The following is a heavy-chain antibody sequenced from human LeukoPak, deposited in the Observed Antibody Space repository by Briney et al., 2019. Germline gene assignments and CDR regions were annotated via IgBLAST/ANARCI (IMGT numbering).Heavy chain of an antibody. V-gene: IGHV1-69*05. J-gene: IGHJ4*02. CDR1: GTTFSRSA. CDR2: VIPILGTT. D-gene: IGHD1-26*01. CDR3: ARDDGSATMGFDS. Sequence: SVKVSCKASGTTFSRSAISWVRRAPGQGLEWMGGVIPILGTTNYAQKFQDRVSITTDESTSTAYMEVTSLRSVDTAVYYCARDDGSATMGFDSWGQGTLVTVSS.